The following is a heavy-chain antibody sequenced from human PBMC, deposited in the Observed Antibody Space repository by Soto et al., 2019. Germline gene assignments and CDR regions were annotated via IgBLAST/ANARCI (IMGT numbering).Heavy chain of an antibody. Sequence: ASVKVSCKASGFTFTSSAVQWVRQTRGQRLEWIGWIVVGSGNTNYAQKFQGRVTITRDMSTSTAYMELSSLRSDDTAVYYCARKGGTWFDPWGQGTLVTVSS. D-gene: IGHD3-16*01. V-gene: IGHV1-58*01. CDR2: IVVGSGNT. J-gene: IGHJ5*02. CDR3: ARKGGTWFDP. CDR1: GFTFTSSA.